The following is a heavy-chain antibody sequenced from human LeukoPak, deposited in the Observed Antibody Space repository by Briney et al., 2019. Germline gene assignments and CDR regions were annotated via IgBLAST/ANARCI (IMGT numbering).Heavy chain of an antibody. Sequence: GGSLRLSCAASGFTFSSYAMHWVRQAPGKGLEWVAVISYDGSNKYYADSVKGRFTISRDNSKNTLYLQMNSLRAEDTAVYYCASRDAAAPWGQGTLVTVSS. V-gene: IGHV3-30-3*01. J-gene: IGHJ5*02. CDR2: ISYDGSNK. CDR1: GFTFSSYA. D-gene: IGHD6-13*01. CDR3: ASRDAAAP.